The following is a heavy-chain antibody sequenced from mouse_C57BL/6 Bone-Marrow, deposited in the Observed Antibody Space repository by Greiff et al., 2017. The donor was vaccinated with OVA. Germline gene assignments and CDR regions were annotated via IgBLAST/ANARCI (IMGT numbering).Heavy chain of an antibody. CDR1: GYTFTDYY. CDR2: INPYNGGT. J-gene: IGHJ3*01. Sequence: EVQLQESGPVLVKPGASVKMSCKASGYTFTDYYMNWVKQSHGKSLEWIGVINPYNGGTSYNQKFKGQATLTVDKSSSTAYMELNSLTSEDSAVYYGARGYDYDAAWFAYWGQGTLVTVSA. V-gene: IGHV1-19*01. CDR3: ARGYDYDAAWFAY. D-gene: IGHD2-4*01.